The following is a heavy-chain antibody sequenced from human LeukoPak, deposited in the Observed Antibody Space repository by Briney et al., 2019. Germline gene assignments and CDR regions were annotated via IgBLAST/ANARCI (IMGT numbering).Heavy chain of an antibody. V-gene: IGHV3-33*01. CDR2: IYYDGSIE. J-gene: IGHJ4*02. CDR1: GFTFRNHG. CDR3: VRDIKSRYSDF. Sequence: GGSLRLSCAASGFTFRNHGMHWVRQAPGKGLEWASVIYYDGSIEYYADSVKGRFTISRDNSKNMLYLQMNSLRAEDTAVYYCVRDIKSRYSDFWGQGTLVIVSS. D-gene: IGHD1-14*01.